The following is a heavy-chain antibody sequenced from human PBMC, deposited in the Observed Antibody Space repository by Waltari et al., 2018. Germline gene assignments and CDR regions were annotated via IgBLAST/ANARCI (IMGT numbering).Heavy chain of an antibody. D-gene: IGHD3-22*01. Sequence: QVQLVQSGAEVKTPGSSVKVSCKASGGTFSSYAISWVRQAPGQGLEWMGGIIPIFGTANYAQKFQGRVTITADESTSTAYMELSSLRSEDTAVYYCARGLYYYDSSGYYYFDYWGQGTLVTVSS. CDR1: GGTFSSYA. CDR3: ARGLYYYDSSGYYYFDY. J-gene: IGHJ4*02. CDR2: IIPIFGTA. V-gene: IGHV1-69*01.